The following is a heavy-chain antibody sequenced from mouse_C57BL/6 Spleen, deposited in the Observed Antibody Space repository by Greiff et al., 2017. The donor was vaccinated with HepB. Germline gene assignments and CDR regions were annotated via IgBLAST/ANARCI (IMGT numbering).Heavy chain of an antibody. CDR2: IDPETGGT. V-gene: IGHV1-15*01. CDR1: GYTFTDYE. CDR3: TRSGGGYSFAY. Sequence: VQLQQSGAELVRPGASVTLSCKASGYTFTDYEMHWVKQTPVHGLEWIGAIDPETGGTAYNQKFKGKAILTADKSSSTAYMELRSLTSEDSAVYYCTRSGGGYSFAYWGQGTLVTVSA. D-gene: IGHD2-3*01. J-gene: IGHJ3*01.